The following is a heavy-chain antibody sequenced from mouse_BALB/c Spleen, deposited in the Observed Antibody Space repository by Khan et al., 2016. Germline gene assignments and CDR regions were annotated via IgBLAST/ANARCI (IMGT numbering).Heavy chain of an antibody. V-gene: IGHV5-6-3*01. D-gene: IGHD2-14*01. CDR3: ARENYRYYVDY. J-gene: IGHJ2*01. CDR2: INSNGGST. Sequence: EVELVESGGGLVQPGGSLKLSCAASGFTFSTYGMSWVRQTPDKRLELVATINSNGGSTYYPASVKGRFTIFRDNAKNTLYLQMSSVKSEDTAMYYCARENYRYYVDYWGQGTTLTVSS. CDR1: GFTFSTYG.